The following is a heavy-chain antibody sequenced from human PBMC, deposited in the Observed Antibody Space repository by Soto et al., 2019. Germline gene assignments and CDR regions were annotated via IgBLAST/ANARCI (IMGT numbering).Heavy chain of an antibody. D-gene: IGHD3-10*01. CDR2: VSGGGGST. V-gene: IGHV3-23*01. CDR1: GFTFSSYA. CDR3: AKASGGSYYYGMDV. Sequence: PGGSLRLSCAASGFTFSSYAISWVRQAPGKGLEWVSAVSGGGGSTYYVDSMKGRFTISRDNSKNTLYLQMSTLRAEDSAVYYCAKASGGSYYYGMDVWGQGATVTVSS. J-gene: IGHJ6*02.